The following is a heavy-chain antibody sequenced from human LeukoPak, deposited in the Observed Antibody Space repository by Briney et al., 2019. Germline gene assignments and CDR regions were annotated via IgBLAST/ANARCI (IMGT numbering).Heavy chain of an antibody. J-gene: IGHJ4*02. D-gene: IGHD5-18*01. CDR3: AKAHGYSYGYFDY. CDR2: ISWNSGSI. CDR1: GFIFDDYA. Sequence: GRSLRLSCAASGFIFDDYAMHWVRQAPGKGLEWVSGISWNSGSIGYADSVKGRFTISRDNAKNSLYLQMNSLRAEDTALYYCAKAHGYSYGYFDYWGQGTLVTVSS. V-gene: IGHV3-9*01.